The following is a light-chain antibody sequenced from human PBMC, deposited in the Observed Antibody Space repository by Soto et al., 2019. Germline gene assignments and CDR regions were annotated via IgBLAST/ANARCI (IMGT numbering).Light chain of an antibody. V-gene: IGLV2-14*01. CDR2: HVS. CDR3: CSYTASSTYV. Sequence: ALTQPASVSGSPGQSITISCTGTSSDFGAYNYVSWYQQHPAKNPKLMIYHVSNRPSGVSDRFSGSKSGNTASLTISGLQAEDEADYYCCSYTASSTYVFGTGTKVTVL. J-gene: IGLJ1*01. CDR1: SSDFGAYNY.